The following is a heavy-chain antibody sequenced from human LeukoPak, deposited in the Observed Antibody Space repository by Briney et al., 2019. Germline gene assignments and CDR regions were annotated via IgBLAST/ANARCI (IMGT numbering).Heavy chain of an antibody. CDR3: ASRGKVATITYFDY. V-gene: IGHV3-33*01. J-gene: IGHJ4*02. CDR1: GFTFSSYG. Sequence: GRSLRLSCAASGFTFSSYGMHWVRQAPGKGLEWVAVIWYDGSNKYYADSVKGRFTISRDNSKNTLYLQMNSLRAEDTAVYYCASRGKVATITYFDYWGQGTLVTVSS. CDR2: IWYDGSNK. D-gene: IGHD5-12*01.